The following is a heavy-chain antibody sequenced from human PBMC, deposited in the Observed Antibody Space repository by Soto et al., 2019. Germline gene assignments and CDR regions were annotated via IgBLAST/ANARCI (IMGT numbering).Heavy chain of an antibody. J-gene: IGHJ6*02. D-gene: IGHD6-13*01. Sequence: SVKVSCKASGFTFTSSAVQWVRQARGQRLEWIGWIVVGSGNTNYAQKFQERVTITRDMSTSTAYMELSSLRSEDTAVYYCAAVGSSWWDYYYGMDVWGQGTTVTVSS. CDR3: AAVGSSWWDYYYGMDV. CDR2: IVVGSGNT. V-gene: IGHV1-58*01. CDR1: GFTFTSSA.